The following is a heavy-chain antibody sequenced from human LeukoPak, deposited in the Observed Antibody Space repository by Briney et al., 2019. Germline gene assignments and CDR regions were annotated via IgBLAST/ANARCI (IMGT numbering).Heavy chain of an antibody. V-gene: IGHV3-53*01. CDR2: IYSGGST. D-gene: IGHD3-22*01. J-gene: IGHJ4*02. CDR1: GFTVSGIY. Sequence: PGGSLRLSCAASGFTVSGIYMNWVRQAPGKGLEWVSIIYSGGSTYYADSVKGRFTISRDNSKNTLYLQMNSLRAEDTAVYYCARVRYFYDTSGPSLGFDYWGQGTLVTVSS. CDR3: ARVRYFYDTSGPSLGFDY.